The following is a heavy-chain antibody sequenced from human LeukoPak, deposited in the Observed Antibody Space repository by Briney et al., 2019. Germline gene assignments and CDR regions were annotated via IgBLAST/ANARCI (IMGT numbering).Heavy chain of an antibody. Sequence: GGSLRLSCAASGFTFSSYEMNWVRQAPGKGLEWVSYISSSGSTIYYADSVKGRFTISRDNAKSSLYLQMNSLRAEDTAVYYCAMRLWFGPNWFDPWGQGTLVTVSS. CDR2: ISSSGSTI. J-gene: IGHJ5*02. CDR1: GFTFSSYE. D-gene: IGHD3-10*01. CDR3: AMRLWFGPNWFDP. V-gene: IGHV3-48*03.